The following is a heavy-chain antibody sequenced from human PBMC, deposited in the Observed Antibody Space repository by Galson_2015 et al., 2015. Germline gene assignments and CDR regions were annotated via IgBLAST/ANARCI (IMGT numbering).Heavy chain of an antibody. CDR3: ARGAQWLATGYYFDY. D-gene: IGHD6-19*01. V-gene: IGHV4-4*02. CDR2: IYHRGST. Sequence: WIGEIYHRGSTNYNPSLKSRVTISVDKSKNLFSLKLSSVTAADTAVYYCARGAQWLATGYYFDYWGQGTLVTVSS. J-gene: IGHJ4*02.